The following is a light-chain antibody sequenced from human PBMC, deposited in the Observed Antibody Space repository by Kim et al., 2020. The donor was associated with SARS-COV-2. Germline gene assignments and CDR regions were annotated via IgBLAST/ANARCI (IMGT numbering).Light chain of an antibody. CDR1: SPNVASNT. CDR3: AVWDDSLNAVV. CDR2: SNN. J-gene: IGLJ2*01. V-gene: IGLV1-44*01. Sequence: GQRVTISCSGSSPNVASNTVDWYQQRPGTAPKLLIYSNNQRPSGVPDRFSGSKPGTSASLAISGLQSEDEAHYYCAVWDDSLNAVVFGGGTQLTVL.